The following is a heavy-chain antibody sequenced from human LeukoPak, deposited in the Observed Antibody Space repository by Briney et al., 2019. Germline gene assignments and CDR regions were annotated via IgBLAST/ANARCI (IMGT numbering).Heavy chain of an antibody. CDR3: AHGDCDSTSCYYVY. J-gene: IGHJ4*02. V-gene: IGHV3-23*01. CDR2: IFGSGGSA. D-gene: IGHD2-2*01. CDR1: GFTFNSYA. Sequence: GGSLRLSCAASGFTFNSYAMYWVRQAPGKGLEWVSGIFGSGGSAHYADSVKGRFTISRDNSKNTVYLQMDSLRAEDTAVYYCAHGDCDSTSCYYVYWGQGTLVTVSS.